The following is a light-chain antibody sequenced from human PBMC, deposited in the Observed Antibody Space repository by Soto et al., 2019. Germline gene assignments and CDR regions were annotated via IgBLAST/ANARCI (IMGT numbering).Light chain of an antibody. CDR2: STN. CDR3: VLYMGSGIWV. J-gene: IGLJ3*02. CDR1: SGSVSTSYY. V-gene: IGLV8-61*01. Sequence: QAVVTQEPSFSVSPGGTVTLTFGLSSGSVSTSYYPSWYQQTPRQAPRTLIYSTNTRSSGVPDRFSGSILGNKAALTITGAQADDESDYYCVLYMGSGIWVFGGGTKLTVL.